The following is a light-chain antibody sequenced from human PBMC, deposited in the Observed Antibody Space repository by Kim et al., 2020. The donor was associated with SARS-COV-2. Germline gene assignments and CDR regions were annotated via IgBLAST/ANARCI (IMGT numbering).Light chain of an antibody. Sequence: SSELTQDPAVSVVLGQTVIVTCQGDSLRHYFANWYQQKAGQAPVLVFYGQNKRPSGIPDRFSGSRSDITASLTITGAQAEDEADYYCHSRDSNGNHLFGTGTKVTVL. CDR1: SLRHYF. CDR3: HSRDSNGNHL. J-gene: IGLJ1*01. V-gene: IGLV3-19*01. CDR2: GQN.